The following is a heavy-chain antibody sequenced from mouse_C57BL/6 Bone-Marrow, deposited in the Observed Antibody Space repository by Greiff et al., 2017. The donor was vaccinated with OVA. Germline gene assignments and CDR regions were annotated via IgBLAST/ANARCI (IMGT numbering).Heavy chain of an antibody. CDR2: INPSSGYT. CDR3: AIAYYGYALAMDY. Sequence: VQVVESGAELARPGASVKMSCKASGYTFTSYTMHWVKQRPGQGLEWSGYINPSSGYTKYNQKFKDKATLTADKSSSTAYMQLSSLTSEDSAVYYCAIAYYGYALAMDYWGQGTSVTVSS. CDR1: GYTFTSYT. J-gene: IGHJ4*01. D-gene: IGHD2-9*01. V-gene: IGHV1-4*01.